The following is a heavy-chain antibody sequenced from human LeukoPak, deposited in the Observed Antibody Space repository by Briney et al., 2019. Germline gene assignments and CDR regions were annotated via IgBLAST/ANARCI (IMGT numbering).Heavy chain of an antibody. CDR3: ARVSSGYYYFDY. D-gene: IGHD3-22*01. J-gene: IGHJ4*02. Sequence: GGSLRLSCAASGFTVSSNYMSWVRQAPGKGLEWVSVIYSGGSTYYADSVKGRFTISRDNSKNTLYLQMNSLRAEDTAVYYCARVSSGYYYFDYWGQGTLVTVSS. V-gene: IGHV3-66*01. CDR2: IYSGGST. CDR1: GFTVSSNY.